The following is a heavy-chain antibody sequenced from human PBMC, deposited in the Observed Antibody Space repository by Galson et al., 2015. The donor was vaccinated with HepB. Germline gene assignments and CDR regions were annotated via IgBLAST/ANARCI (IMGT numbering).Heavy chain of an antibody. CDR2: ISPYTGDT. CDR1: GYTFNRYG. Sequence: SVKVSCKASGYTFNRYGVSWVRQAPGQGLEWMGWISPYTGDTNYEEKLQGRVTMTTDTSTSTAYMELRSLRSDDTAVYYCARTYYNYFKTHYYYYMDVWGKGTTVTVSS. J-gene: IGHJ6*03. V-gene: IGHV1-18*01. CDR3: ARTYYNYFKTHYYYYMDV. D-gene: IGHD3-3*01.